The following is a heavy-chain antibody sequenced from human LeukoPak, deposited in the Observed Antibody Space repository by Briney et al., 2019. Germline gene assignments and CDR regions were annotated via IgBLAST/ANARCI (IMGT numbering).Heavy chain of an antibody. J-gene: IGHJ4*02. CDR3: ARERWQWLVRGPLGY. CDR2: ISSSGSTI. Sequence: GGSLRLSCAASGFTFSSYEMNWVRQAPGKGLEGVSYISSSGSTIYYADSVKGRFTISRDNAKNSLYLQMNSLRAEDTAVYYCARERWQWLVRGPLGYWGQGTLVTVSS. D-gene: IGHD6-19*01. CDR1: GFTFSSYE. V-gene: IGHV3-48*03.